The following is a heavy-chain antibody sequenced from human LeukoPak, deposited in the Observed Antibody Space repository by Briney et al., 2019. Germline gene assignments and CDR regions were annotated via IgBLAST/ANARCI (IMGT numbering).Heavy chain of an antibody. CDR2: IWYDGSNK. D-gene: IGHD4-17*01. CDR3: AKNYGDYEEGGDY. V-gene: IGHV3-33*06. J-gene: IGHJ4*02. CDR1: RLTFSNYG. Sequence: GGSLRLSCAASRLTFSNYGMHWVRQAPGKGLEWVAVIWYDGSNKYYADSVKGRFTISRDNSKNTLYLQMNSLRAEDTAVYYCAKNYGDYEEGGDYWGQGTLVTVYS.